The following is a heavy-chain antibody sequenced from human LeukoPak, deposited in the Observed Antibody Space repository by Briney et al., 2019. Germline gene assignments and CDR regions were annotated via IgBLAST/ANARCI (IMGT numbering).Heavy chain of an antibody. CDR1: GGSISSGGHP. CDR3: ARESSINNWFDP. V-gene: IGHV4-30-2*06. D-gene: IGHD6-6*01. J-gene: IGHJ5*02. CDR2: IYDSGST. Sequence: SETLSLTCIVSGGSISSGGHPWSWIRQSPGKGLEWIGYIYDSGSTFYNPSLKSRVTMSIDRSNNQFSLKLSSVTAADTAVYYCARESSINNWFDPWGQGTLVTVSS.